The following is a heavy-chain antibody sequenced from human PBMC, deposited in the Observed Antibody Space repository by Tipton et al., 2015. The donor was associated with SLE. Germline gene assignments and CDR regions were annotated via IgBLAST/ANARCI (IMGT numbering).Heavy chain of an antibody. V-gene: IGHV3-9*03. D-gene: IGHD6-25*01. CDR2: ISWNSGTI. J-gene: IGHJ3*02. CDR1: GFTFDNYA. Sequence: SLRLSCAASGFTFDNYAMHWVRQAPGKGLEWVSGISWNSGTIDYADSVKGRFTISRDNAKNSLYLQMNSLRAEDMALYYCVKDIRGAFDIWGRGTMVTVSS. CDR3: VKDIRGAFDI.